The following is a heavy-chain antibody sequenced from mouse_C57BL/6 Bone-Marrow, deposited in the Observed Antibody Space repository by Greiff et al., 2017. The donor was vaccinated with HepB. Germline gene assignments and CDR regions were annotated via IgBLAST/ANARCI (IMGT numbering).Heavy chain of an antibody. CDR3: ARGGYDPIFDY. J-gene: IGHJ2*01. Sequence: EVKLMESGPELVKPGASVKISCKASGYSFTGYYMNWVKQSPEKSLEWIGEIDPSTGGTTYNQKFKAKATLTVDKSSSTAYMQLKSLTSEDSAVYYCARGGYDPIFDYWGQGTTLTVSS. D-gene: IGHD2-3*01. CDR1: GYSFTGYY. V-gene: IGHV1-42*01. CDR2: IDPSTGGT.